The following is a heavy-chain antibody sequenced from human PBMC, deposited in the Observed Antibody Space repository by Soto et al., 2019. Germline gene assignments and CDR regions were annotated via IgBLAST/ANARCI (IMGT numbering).Heavy chain of an antibody. J-gene: IGHJ5*02. Sequence: PSETLSLTCAVSCGSISSAAYYWSLVIQHPLKVLEWIGYISHSGSTYYNPSLKSRVIISVDTSKNQFSRSLTSVTAADTAVYYCAKGGPYYGSGSARLNWFDTWGQGTLVTVSS. CDR2: ISHSGST. D-gene: IGHD3-10*01. CDR1: CGSISSAAYY. CDR3: AKGGPYYGSGSARLNWFDT. V-gene: IGHV4-31*11.